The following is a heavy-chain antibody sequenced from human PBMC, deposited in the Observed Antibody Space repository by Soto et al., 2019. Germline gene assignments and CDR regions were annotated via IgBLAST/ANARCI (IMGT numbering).Heavy chain of an antibody. CDR2: ISSSSSYI. D-gene: IGHD3-16*01. V-gene: IGHV3-21*01. Sequence: GGSLRLSCAASGFTFSSYSMNWVRQARGKGLEWVSSISSSSSYIYYADSVKGRFTISRDNAKNSLYLQMNSLRAEDTAVYYCARDMITFPGHYYYYGMDVWGQGTTVTVSS. CDR3: ARDMITFPGHYYYYGMDV. J-gene: IGHJ6*02. CDR1: GFTFSSYS.